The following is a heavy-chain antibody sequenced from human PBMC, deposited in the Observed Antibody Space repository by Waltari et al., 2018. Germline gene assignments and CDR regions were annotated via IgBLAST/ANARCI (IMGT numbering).Heavy chain of an antibody. CDR1: GGSISSGSYY. Sequence: QVQLQESGPGLVKPSQTLSLTCTVSGGSISSGSYYWSWIRQPAGKGLEWIGRIYNSGSTNYNPALKSRVTISVDTAKNQFSLKLSSVTAADTAVYYCAREVSSSWFGVVGYFDYWGQGTLVTVSS. CDR2: IYNSGST. J-gene: IGHJ4*02. CDR3: AREVSSSWFGVVGYFDY. V-gene: IGHV4-61*02. D-gene: IGHD6-13*01.